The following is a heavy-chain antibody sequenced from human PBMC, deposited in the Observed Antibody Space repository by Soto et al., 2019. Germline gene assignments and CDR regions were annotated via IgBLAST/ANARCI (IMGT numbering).Heavy chain of an antibody. J-gene: IGHJ4*02. CDR1: GITVTNCF. V-gene: IGHV3-66*01. CDR3: ARDELGGAYDFWH. D-gene: IGHD3-3*01. Sequence: EVQLVESGGGLVQPGGSLRLSCAASGITVTNCFMTGVRQAPGKGLEWVSVISSAGGTYYADSVKGRFTISRDNYRNTLYLQMNTLRAEDTAVYYCARDELGGAYDFWHGGQGTLVTVSS. CDR2: ISSAGGT.